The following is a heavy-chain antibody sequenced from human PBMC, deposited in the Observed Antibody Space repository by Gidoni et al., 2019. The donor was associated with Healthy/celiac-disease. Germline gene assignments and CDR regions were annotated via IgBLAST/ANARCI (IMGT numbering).Heavy chain of an antibody. CDR1: GFTFSSYS. CDR3: ARDRLGYSYGTNSGEDY. V-gene: IGHV3-21*01. Sequence: EVQLVESGGGLVKPGGSLRLSCAASGFTFSSYSMNWVRQAPGKGLEWVSSISSSSSYIYYADSVKGRFTISRDNAKNSLYLQMNSLRAEDTAVYYCARDRLGYSYGTNSGEDYWGQGTLVTVSS. J-gene: IGHJ4*02. D-gene: IGHD5-18*01. CDR2: ISSSSSYI.